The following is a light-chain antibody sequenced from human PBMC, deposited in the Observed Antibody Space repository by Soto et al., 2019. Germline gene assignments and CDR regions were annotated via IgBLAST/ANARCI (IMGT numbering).Light chain of an antibody. CDR1: QGIGDT. J-gene: IGKJ1*01. CDR2: GAS. CDR3: QQYNKWPLT. Sequence: EIVLTQSPATVSLSPGERATLSCRASQGIGDTLAWYQHKPGQTPRLLIYGASTRATGVPPTFSGSASGTEFTLTISSLQSEDFTVYYCQQYNKWPLTFGQGTKVDIK. V-gene: IGKV3-15*01.